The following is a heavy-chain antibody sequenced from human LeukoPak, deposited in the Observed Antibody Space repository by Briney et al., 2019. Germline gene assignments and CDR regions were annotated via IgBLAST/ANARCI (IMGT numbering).Heavy chain of an antibody. CDR2: VYPRHSDT. Sequence: GESLKISCKASGYSFSNYWIGWVRQVPGKRLEWMGIVYPRHSDTRYSPSFQGQVTISADKSISTAYLQWSSLKASDTAVYYCARPGERSRRDWNLDQWGQGTLVTVSS. D-gene: IGHD1-1*01. CDR1: GYSFSNYW. V-gene: IGHV5-51*01. J-gene: IGHJ4*02. CDR3: ARPGERSRRDWNLDQ.